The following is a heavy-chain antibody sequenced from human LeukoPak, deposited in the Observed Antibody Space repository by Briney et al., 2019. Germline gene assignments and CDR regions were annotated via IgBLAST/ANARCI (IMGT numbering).Heavy chain of an antibody. J-gene: IGHJ4*02. V-gene: IGHV1-69*13. CDR3: ARGRYYDPFDY. CDR2: IIPIFGTA. CDR1: GGTFSRFT. Sequence: GASVKVSCKASGGTFSRFTISWVRQAPGQGFEWMGGIIPIFGTANYAQKFQGRVTITADESTSTAYMELSSLRSEDTAVYYCARGRYYDPFDYWGQGTLVTVPS. D-gene: IGHD3-22*01.